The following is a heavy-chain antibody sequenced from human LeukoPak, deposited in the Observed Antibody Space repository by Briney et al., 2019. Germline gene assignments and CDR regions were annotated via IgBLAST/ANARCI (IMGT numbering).Heavy chain of an antibody. CDR3: ARDQGSGWYDGWFDP. D-gene: IGHD6-19*01. J-gene: IGHJ5*02. CDR2: IYTSGST. Sequence: SQTLSLTCTVSGGSISSGSYYWSWIRPPAGKGLEWIGRIYTSGSTNYNPTLKSRVTISVDTSKNQFSLKLSSVTAADTAVYYCARDQGSGWYDGWFDPWGQGTLVTVSS. CDR1: GGSISSGSYY. V-gene: IGHV4-61*02.